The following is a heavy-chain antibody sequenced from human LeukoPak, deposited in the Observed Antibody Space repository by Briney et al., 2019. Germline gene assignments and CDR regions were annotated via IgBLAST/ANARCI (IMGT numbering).Heavy chain of an antibody. V-gene: IGHV3-23*01. CDR3: AKEFYHSSGWYTGYFDY. CDR1: GFTFSSFA. D-gene: IGHD6-19*01. J-gene: IGHJ4*02. CDR2: ISGSGGST. Sequence: GGSLRLSCAASGFTFSSFAMSWVRQAPGKGLEWVTAISGSGGSTYFADSVKGRFTISRDNSKNTLYLQMNSLRAEDTAVYYCAKEFYHSSGWYTGYFDYWGQGTLVTVSS.